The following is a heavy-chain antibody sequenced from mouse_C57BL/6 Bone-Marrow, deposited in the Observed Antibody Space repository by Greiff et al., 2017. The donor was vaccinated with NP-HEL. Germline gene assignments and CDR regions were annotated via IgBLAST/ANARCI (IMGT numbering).Heavy chain of an antibody. J-gene: IGHJ4*01. CDR2: IYPGGGYT. V-gene: IGHV1-63*01. Sequence: QVQLQQSGAELVRPGTSVKMSCKASGYTFTNYWIGWAKQRPGHGLEWIGDIYPGGGYTNYNEKFKGKATLTADKSSSTAYMQFSSLTSEDSAIYYCARIDHPLCYAMDYWGQGTSVTVSS. D-gene: IGHD1-1*02. CDR1: GYTFTNYW. CDR3: ARIDHPLCYAMDY.